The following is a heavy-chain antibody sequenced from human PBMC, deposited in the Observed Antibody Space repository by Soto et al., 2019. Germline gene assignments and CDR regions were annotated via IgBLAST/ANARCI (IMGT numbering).Heavy chain of an antibody. CDR3: VGALTYEVPYYYYGMDV. J-gene: IGHJ6*02. V-gene: IGHV3-7*01. D-gene: IGHD3-16*01. CDR1: GFMFSTYL. CDR2: IKQGGNEK. Sequence: GGSLRLSCEPSGFMFSTYLMSWVRQAPGTGLEWVANIKQGGNEKFYVDSVKGRFTISRDNAKKSLFLQMNSLRPEDTAVYYCVGALTYEVPYYYYGMDVWGQGTTVTVSS.